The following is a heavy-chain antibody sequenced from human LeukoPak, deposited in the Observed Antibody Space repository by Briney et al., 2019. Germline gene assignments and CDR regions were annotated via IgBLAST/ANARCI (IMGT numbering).Heavy chain of an antibody. CDR2: IYYSGST. CDR1: GGSISSYY. Sequence: SETLSLTCTVSGGSISSYYWSWLRQPPGKGLEWIGYIYYSGSTNYNPSLKSRVTISVDTSKNQFSLKLSSVTAADTAVYYCASLRYDFWTRIDYWGQGTLVTVSS. J-gene: IGHJ4*02. V-gene: IGHV4-59*01. CDR3: ASLRYDFWTRIDY. D-gene: IGHD3-3*01.